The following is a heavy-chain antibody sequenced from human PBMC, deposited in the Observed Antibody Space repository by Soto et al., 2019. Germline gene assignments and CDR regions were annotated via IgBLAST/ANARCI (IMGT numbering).Heavy chain of an antibody. Sequence: GGSLRLSCAASGFTVSSNYMSWVRQAPGKGLEWVSVIYSGGSTYYADSVKGRFTISRDNSKNTLYLQMNSLRAEDTAVYYCASSQLLLRPLYAFDIWGQGTMVTVSS. J-gene: IGHJ3*02. CDR2: IYSGGST. CDR1: GFTVSSNY. CDR3: ASSQLLLRPLYAFDI. D-gene: IGHD2-2*01. V-gene: IGHV3-53*01.